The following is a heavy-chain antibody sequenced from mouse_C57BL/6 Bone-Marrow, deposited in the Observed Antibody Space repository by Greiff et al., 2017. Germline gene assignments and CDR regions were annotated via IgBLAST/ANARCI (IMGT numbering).Heavy chain of an antibody. CDR3: TALWGAY. CDR2: IRLKSDNYAT. Sequence: EVMLVESGGGLVQPGGSMKLSCVASGFTFSNYWMNWVRQSPEKGLEWVAQIRLKSDNYATHYAESVKGRFTISRDDPKSSVYLQMNNLGAEDAGIYYCTALWGAYWGQGTLVTVSA. D-gene: IGHD1-1*02. V-gene: IGHV6-3*01. J-gene: IGHJ3*01. CDR1: GFTFSNYW.